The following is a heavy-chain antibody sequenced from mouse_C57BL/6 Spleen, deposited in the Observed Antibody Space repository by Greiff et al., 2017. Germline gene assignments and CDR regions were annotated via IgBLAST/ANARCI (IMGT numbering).Heavy chain of an antibody. CDR1: GYTFTSYW. CDR3: ARYDLLGYFDY. Sequence: QVQLKQSGAELVKPGASVKLSCKASGYTFTSYWMQWVKQRPGQGLEWIGEIDPSDSYTNYNQKFKGKATLTVDTSSSTAYMQLSILTSEDSAVYYCARYDLLGYFDYWGQGTTLTVSS. V-gene: IGHV1-50*01. CDR2: IDPSDSYT. J-gene: IGHJ2*01. D-gene: IGHD2-12*01.